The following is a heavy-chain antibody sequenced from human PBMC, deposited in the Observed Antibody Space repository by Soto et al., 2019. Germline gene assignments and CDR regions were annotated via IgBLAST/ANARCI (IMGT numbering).Heavy chain of an antibody. D-gene: IGHD5-18*01. CDR3: PRGLPDFDY. V-gene: IGHV3-72*01. J-gene: IGHJ4*02. Sequence: EVQLVESGGGLVQPGGSLRLSCAASGFTFGDHYMDWVRQAPGKGLEWVARSRNRTRSYSTEYAASVKGRFTISRDDSKRSVYLKMNRLKPGDTALFYCPRGLPDFDYWGQGILVPFSS. CDR1: GFTFGDHY. CDR2: SRNRTRSYST.